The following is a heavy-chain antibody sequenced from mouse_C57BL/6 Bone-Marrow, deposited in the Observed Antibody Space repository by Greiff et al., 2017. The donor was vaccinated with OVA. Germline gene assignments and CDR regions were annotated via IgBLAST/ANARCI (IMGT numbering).Heavy chain of an antibody. J-gene: IGHJ1*03. CDR1: GYTFTNYW. CDR2: IYPGGGYT. CDR3: ARAQLGGYFDV. V-gene: IGHV1-63*01. Sequence: QVQLQQSGAELVRPGTSVKMSCKASGYTFTNYWIGWAKQRPGHGLEWIGDIYPGGGYTNYNEKFKGKATLTADKSSSTAYMQFSSLTSEDSAIYYCARAQLGGYFDVWGTGTTVTVSS.